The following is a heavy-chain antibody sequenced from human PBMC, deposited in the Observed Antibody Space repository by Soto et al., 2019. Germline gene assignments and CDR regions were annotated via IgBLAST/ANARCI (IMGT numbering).Heavy chain of an antibody. CDR1: GGSITDYS. J-gene: IGHJ5*02. Sequence: SETLSLTCTVSGGSITDYSWVWIRQPAGKGLEWIGRIFSSGSTNYNPFLKGRITMSLDTSKNQFSLRLNSATATDTAVYFCARDQGVVVTADNWFDPWGQGILVTVSS. CDR2: IFSSGST. CDR3: ARDQGVVVTADNWFDP. V-gene: IGHV4-4*07. D-gene: IGHD2-21*02.